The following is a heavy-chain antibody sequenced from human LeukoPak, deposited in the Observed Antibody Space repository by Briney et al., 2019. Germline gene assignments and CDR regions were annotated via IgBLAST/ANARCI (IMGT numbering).Heavy chain of an antibody. J-gene: IGHJ4*02. CDR3: ARDVRLAHFDY. CDR1: GGSISSYY. V-gene: IGHV4-59*01. D-gene: IGHD6-6*01. CDR2: IYYSGST. Sequence: PSETLSLTCTVSGGSISSYYWSWIRQPPGKGLEWIGYIYYSGSTNYNPSLKSRVTISVDTSKNQFSLKLSSVTAADTAVYYCARDVRLAHFDYWGQGTLVTVSS.